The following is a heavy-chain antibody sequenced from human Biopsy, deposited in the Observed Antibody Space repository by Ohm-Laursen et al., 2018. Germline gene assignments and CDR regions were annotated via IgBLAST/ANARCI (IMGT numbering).Heavy chain of an antibody. CDR2: IYTSRST. CDR1: GGSISSYY. V-gene: IGHV4-4*07. D-gene: IGHD3-16*01. CDR3: ARAAFGPFDS. Sequence: SDTLSLTCTVSGGSISSYYWNWIRQPAGKGLEWIGRIYTSRSTNFNPSLKSRVTMSIDTSKNQFSLRLSSVTAADTAVYYCARAAFGPFDSWGQGALVTVSS. J-gene: IGHJ4*02.